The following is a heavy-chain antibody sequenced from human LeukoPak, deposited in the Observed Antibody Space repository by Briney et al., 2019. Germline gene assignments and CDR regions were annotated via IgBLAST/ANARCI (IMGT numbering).Heavy chain of an antibody. J-gene: IGHJ4*02. Sequence: SETLSLTCTVSGGSIGSSPYYWAWIRQPPGKGLEWIGEINHSGSTNYNPSLKSRVTISVDTSKNQFSLKLSSVTAADTAVYYCARGRGTASHWGQGTLVTVSS. CDR2: INHSGST. D-gene: IGHD6-13*01. CDR1: GGSIGSSPYY. CDR3: ARGRGTASH. V-gene: IGHV4-39*07.